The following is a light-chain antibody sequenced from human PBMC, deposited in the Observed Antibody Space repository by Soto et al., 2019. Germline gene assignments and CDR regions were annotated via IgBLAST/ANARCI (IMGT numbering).Light chain of an antibody. CDR1: QGIKND. J-gene: IGKJ1*01. V-gene: IGKV1-6*01. CDR2: AAS. Sequence: AIQMTQSPSSLSASVGDRVTITCRASQGIKNDLGWYQQKPGKAPKLLIYAASSLQSGAPSRFSGSGSGTDFSLTISSLQPDDFATYYCLQDYSYPLTFGQGTKVDIK. CDR3: LQDYSYPLT.